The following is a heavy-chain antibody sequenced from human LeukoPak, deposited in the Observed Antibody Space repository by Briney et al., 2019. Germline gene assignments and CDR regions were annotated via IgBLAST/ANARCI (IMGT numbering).Heavy chain of an antibody. D-gene: IGHD3-22*01. V-gene: IGHV3-66*01. Sequence: PGGSLRLSCAASGFTVSSNYMSWVRQAPGKGLEWVSVIYSGGTTNHADSVKGRFTVSRDNSKNTLYLQMNSLRAEDTAVYYCARERDYYDSSGYYDSWGQGTLVTVSS. CDR1: GFTVSSNY. CDR3: ARERDYYDSSGYYDS. J-gene: IGHJ4*02. CDR2: IYSGGTT.